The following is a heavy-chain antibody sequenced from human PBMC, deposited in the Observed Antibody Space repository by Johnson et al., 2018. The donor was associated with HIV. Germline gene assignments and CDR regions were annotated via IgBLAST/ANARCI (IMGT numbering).Heavy chain of an antibody. CDR2: ISSRGSTI. V-gene: IGHV3-48*04. Sequence: VQLVESGGGVVQPGGSLRLSCAASGFIFSSYWMSWVRQAPGKGLEWVSYISSRGSTIYYADSVKGRFTISRDNAKNSLYLQMNSLRAEDTAVYYCARVGADAFDIWGQGTMVTVSS. D-gene: IGHD1-26*01. CDR1: GFIFSSYW. J-gene: IGHJ3*02. CDR3: ARVGADAFDI.